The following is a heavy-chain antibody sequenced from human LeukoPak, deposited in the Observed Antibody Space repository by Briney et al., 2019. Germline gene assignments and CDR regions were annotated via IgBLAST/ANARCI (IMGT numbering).Heavy chain of an antibody. V-gene: IGHV3-21*01. CDR3: ARGGYYDILTGYYREDY. J-gene: IGHJ4*02. CDR1: GLTFSSYS. CDR2: ISSSSSYI. Sequence: GGSLRLSCAASGLTFSSYSMNWVRQAPGKGLEWVSSISSSSSYIYYADSVKGRFTISRDNAKNSLYLQMNSLRAEDTAVYYCARGGYYDILTGYYREDYWGQGTLVTVSS. D-gene: IGHD3-9*01.